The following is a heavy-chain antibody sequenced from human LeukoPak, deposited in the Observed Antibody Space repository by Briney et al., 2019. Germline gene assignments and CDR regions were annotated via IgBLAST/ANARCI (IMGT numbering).Heavy chain of an antibody. Sequence: PSETLSLTCAASGYSISSGYYWGWIRQPPGKGLEWIGSIYHSGSTYYNPSLKSRVTISVDTSKNQFSLKLSSVTAADTAVYYCARAVILTGLDYWGQGTLVTVSS. V-gene: IGHV4-38-2*01. CDR3: ARAVILTGLDY. CDR1: GYSISSGYY. D-gene: IGHD3-9*01. J-gene: IGHJ4*02. CDR2: IYHSGST.